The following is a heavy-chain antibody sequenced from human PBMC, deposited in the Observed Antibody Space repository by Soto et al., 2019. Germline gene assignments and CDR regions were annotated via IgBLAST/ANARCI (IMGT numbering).Heavy chain of an antibody. J-gene: IGHJ3*02. V-gene: IGHV1-46*03. CDR2: INPGGGST. CDR3: ASTTVTSGFAFDI. Sequence: ASVKVSCKASGYTFTSYYMHWVRQAPGQGLEWMGIINPGGGSTSYAQKFQGRVTMTRDTSTSTVYMELSSLRSEDTAVYYCASTTVTSGFAFDIWGQGTMVTVSS. CDR1: GYTFTSYY. D-gene: IGHD4-17*01.